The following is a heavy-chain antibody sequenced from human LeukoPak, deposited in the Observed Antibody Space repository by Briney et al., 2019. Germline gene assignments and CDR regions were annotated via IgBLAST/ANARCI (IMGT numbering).Heavy chain of an antibody. V-gene: IGHV1-8*01. CDR2: MNPNSGNT. Sequence: ASVKVSCKASGYTFTSYDINWVRQATGQGLEWMGWMNPNSGNTGYAQKFQGRVTMTRNTSISTAYMELSSLRPEDTAVYYCARVSSAVSPLDWFDPWGQGTLVTVSS. CDR3: ARVSSAVSPLDWFDP. D-gene: IGHD3-16*02. CDR1: GYTFTSYD. J-gene: IGHJ5*02.